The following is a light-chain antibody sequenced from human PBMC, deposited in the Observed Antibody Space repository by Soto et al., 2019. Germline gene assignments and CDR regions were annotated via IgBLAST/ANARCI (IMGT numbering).Light chain of an antibody. Sequence: QLVLTQPPSVSGAPGQSVTISCTGSSSNIGAGYDVHWYQQLPGTAPKLLIYGNTNRPSGVPDRFSGSKSGTSASLAITGLQAEDEADYYCQAYDSSLVFGGGTKLTVL. V-gene: IGLV1-40*01. J-gene: IGLJ2*01. CDR3: QAYDSSLV. CDR1: SSNIGAGYD. CDR2: GNT.